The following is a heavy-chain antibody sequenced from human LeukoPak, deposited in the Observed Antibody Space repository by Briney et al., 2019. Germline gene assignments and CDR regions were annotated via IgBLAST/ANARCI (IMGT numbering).Heavy chain of an antibody. CDR1: GYSISSGYY. V-gene: IGHV4-38-2*01. Sequence: SETLSLTCAVSGYSISSGYYWGWIRQPPGKGLEWIGSIYYSGSTYYNPSLKSRVTISVDTSKNQFSLKLSSVTAADTAVYYCARHANYDFWSGGRGYFDYWGQGTLVTVSS. CDR3: ARHANYDFWSGGRGYFDY. D-gene: IGHD3-3*01. CDR2: IYYSGST. J-gene: IGHJ4*02.